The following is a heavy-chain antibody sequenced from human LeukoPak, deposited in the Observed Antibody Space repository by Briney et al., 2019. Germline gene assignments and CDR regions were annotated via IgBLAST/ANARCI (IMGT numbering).Heavy chain of an antibody. CDR3: ARRGGRGRVRYYYYMDV. CDR2: GSESGGT. Sequence: PSETLSLTCAVYGGSLNGHYWSWIRQPPGKGLEWIGEGSESGGTKFNPSLKSRVTISVDTSKNQFFLKLSSVTAADTAVYYCARRGGRGRVRYYYYMDVWGKGTTVTVSS. J-gene: IGHJ6*03. CDR1: GGSLNGHY. D-gene: IGHD3-16*01. V-gene: IGHV4-34*01.